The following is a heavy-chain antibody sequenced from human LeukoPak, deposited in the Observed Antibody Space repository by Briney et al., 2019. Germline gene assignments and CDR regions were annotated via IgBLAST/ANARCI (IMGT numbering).Heavy chain of an antibody. Sequence: GGSLKLSCAASGFTFSGSAMHWVRQASGKGLEWVGRIRSKANSYATAYAASVKGRFTISRDDSKNTAYLQMNSLKTEDTAVYYCTRQDYDCWSGGNDYWGQGTLVTVSS. J-gene: IGHJ4*02. V-gene: IGHV3-73*01. CDR1: GFTFSGSA. D-gene: IGHD3-3*01. CDR2: IRSKANSYAT. CDR3: TRQDYDCWSGGNDY.